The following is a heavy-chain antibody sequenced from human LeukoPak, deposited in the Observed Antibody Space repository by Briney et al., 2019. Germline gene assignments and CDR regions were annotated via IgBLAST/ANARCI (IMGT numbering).Heavy chain of an antibody. Sequence: QAGGSLRLSCAASGFTFSSSWMHWVRQAPGKGPMWVSRINSDGSNTFSADFVKGRFTISRDNSKNTLYLQMNSLRAEDTAVYYCARDRQGYDSSGTYWYFDLWGRGTLVTVSS. CDR1: GFTFSSSW. D-gene: IGHD3-22*01. CDR3: ARDRQGYDSSGTYWYFDL. J-gene: IGHJ2*01. CDR2: INSDGSNT. V-gene: IGHV3-74*01.